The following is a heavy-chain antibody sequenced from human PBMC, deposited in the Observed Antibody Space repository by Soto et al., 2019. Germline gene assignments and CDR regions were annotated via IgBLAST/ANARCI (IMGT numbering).Heavy chain of an antibody. J-gene: IGHJ4*02. V-gene: IGHV4-30-4*01. CDR1: GGSIGSGDDY. D-gene: IGHD6-13*01. CDR2: IYYSGST. Sequence: SETLSLTCSVSGGSIGSGDDYWSWIRQPPGKGLEWIGYIYYSGSTYYNPSLKSRVTISVDTSKNQFSLKLSSVTAADTAVYYCARTAGYSSSWYRGVFDYWGQGTLVTVSS. CDR3: ARTAGYSSSWYRGVFDY.